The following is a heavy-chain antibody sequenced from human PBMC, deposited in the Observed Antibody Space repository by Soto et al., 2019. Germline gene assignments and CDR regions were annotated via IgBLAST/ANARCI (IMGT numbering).Heavy chain of an antibody. Sequence: SETLSLTCAVYGGSFSGYYWSWIRLPPGKGLEWIGEINHSGSTNYNPSLKSRVTISVDTSKNQFSLKLSSVTAADTAVYYCARVFKITMVRGVRGWFDPWGQGTLVTVSS. CDR2: INHSGST. CDR1: GGSFSGYY. CDR3: ARVFKITMVRGVRGWFDP. V-gene: IGHV4-34*01. D-gene: IGHD3-10*01. J-gene: IGHJ5*02.